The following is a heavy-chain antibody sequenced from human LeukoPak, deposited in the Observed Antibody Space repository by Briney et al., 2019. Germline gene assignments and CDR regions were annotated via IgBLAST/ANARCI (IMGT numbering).Heavy chain of an antibody. CDR3: ARAGRGYCSSTSCSTTVTRFDY. D-gene: IGHD2-2*02. V-gene: IGHV4-34*01. CDR2: INHSGST. J-gene: IGHJ4*02. Sequence: PSETLSLTSAVYGGSFSGYYCSSIRQPPGKGLEWIGEINHSGSTNYNPSLKSRVTISVDTSKNQFSLKLSSVTASDTAVYYCARAGRGYCSSTSCSTTVTRFDYWGQGTLVTVSS. CDR1: GGSFSGYY.